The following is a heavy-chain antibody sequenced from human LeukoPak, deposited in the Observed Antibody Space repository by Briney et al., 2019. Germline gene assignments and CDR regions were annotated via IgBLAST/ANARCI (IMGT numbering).Heavy chain of an antibody. V-gene: IGHV2-70*11. CDR1: GFSLSTSGMC. Sequence: SGPALVKPTQTLTLTCTFSGFSLSTSGMCVSWIRQPPGKALEWLARIDWDDDKYYSTSLKTRLTISKDTSKNQVVLTMTNVDPVDTATYYCARMNGSGSYSDYWGQGTLVTVSS. CDR3: ARMNGSGSYSDY. D-gene: IGHD3-10*01. CDR2: IDWDDDK. J-gene: IGHJ4*02.